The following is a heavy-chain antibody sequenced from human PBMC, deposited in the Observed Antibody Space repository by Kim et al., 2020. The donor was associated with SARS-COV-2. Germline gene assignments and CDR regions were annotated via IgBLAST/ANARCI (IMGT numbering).Heavy chain of an antibody. CDR3: ARDESDAFDI. CDR2: ST. Sequence: STNSNPSLKGRVTISVDTSKNQFSLKLSSVTAADTAVYYCARDESDAFDIWGQGTMVTVSS. V-gene: IGHV4-59*01. J-gene: IGHJ3*02.